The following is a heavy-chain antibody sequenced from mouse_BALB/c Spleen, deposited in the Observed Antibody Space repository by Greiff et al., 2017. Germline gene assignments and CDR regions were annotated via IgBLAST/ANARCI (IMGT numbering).Heavy chain of an antibody. CDR1: GYTFTSYY. CDR2: INPSNSGT. J-gene: IGHJ3*01. V-gene: IGHV1S81*02. D-gene: IGHD1-1*01. CDR3: TRYNYYGSSQDWFAY. Sequence: VQLQQSGAELVKPGASVKLSCKASGYTFTSYYMYWVKQRPGQGLEWIGEINPSNSGTNYNEKFKSKATLTVDKSSSTAYMQLSSLTSEDTAVYYCTRYNYYGSSQDWFAYWGQGTLVTVSA.